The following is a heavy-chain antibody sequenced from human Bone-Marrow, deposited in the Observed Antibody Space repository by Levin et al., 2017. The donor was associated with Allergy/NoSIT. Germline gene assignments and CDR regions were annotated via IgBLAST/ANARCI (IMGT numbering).Heavy chain of an antibody. J-gene: IGHJ6*02. CDR2: IIPIFDTT. V-gene: IGHV1-69*13. CDR3: AREIGGGHPAMIKDYYGLDV. CDR1: GASFDSDA. Sequence: ASVKVSCKAYGASFDSDAISWVRQAPGQGLEWMGGIIPIFDTTNYAQKFQGRVTITADESTTTAHMELSSLRSEDTAVYYCAREIGGGHPAMIKDYYGLDVWGQGTTVTVSS. D-gene: IGHD5-18*01.